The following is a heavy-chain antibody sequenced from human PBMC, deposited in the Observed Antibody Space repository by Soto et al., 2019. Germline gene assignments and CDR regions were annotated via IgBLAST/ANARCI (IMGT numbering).Heavy chain of an antibody. Sequence: QVQLQQWGAGLLKPSETLSLTCAVYGGSFSGYYWSWIRQPPGKGLEWIGEINHSGGTNYNPSLKSRGNISLDTSKNQFSLKLSSVTAADTAVYYCATTGIPAAGDWGQGTLVTVSS. CDR3: ATTGIPAAGD. D-gene: IGHD6-13*01. CDR2: INHSGGT. V-gene: IGHV4-34*01. J-gene: IGHJ4*02. CDR1: GGSFSGYY.